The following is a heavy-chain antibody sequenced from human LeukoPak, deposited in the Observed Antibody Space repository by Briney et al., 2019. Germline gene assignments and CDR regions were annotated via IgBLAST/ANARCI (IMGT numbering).Heavy chain of an antibody. CDR3: IGDVYT. D-gene: IGHD5/OR15-5a*01. Sequence: GGSLRLSCAASGFTFSSYWMHWVRHAPGKGLVWVSGINSDGSNTRYADSVKGRFTISRDNAKNTMYLQMNSLRADDTAVYYCIGDVYTGGQGTLVTVSS. V-gene: IGHV3-74*01. J-gene: IGHJ4*02. CDR2: INSDGSNT. CDR1: GFTFSSYW.